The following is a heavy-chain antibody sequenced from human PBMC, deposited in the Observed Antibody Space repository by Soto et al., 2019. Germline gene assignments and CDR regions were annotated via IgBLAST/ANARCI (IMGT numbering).Heavy chain of an antibody. Sequence: GESLNISCKGSVYRFTSYWISWLLQMPGKGLEWMGSIDPIDSYTNYSPSFQGHVTISADKSISTAYLQWSSLKASDTAMYYCARLQAYCGGDCYSPYYYHYGMDVWGQGNRVTVS. CDR3: ARLQAYCGGDCYSPYYYHYGMDV. D-gene: IGHD2-21*02. CDR2: IDPIDSYT. CDR1: VYRFTSYW. V-gene: IGHV5-10-1*01. J-gene: IGHJ6*02.